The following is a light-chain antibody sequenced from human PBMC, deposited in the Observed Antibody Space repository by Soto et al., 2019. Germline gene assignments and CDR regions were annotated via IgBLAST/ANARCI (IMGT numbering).Light chain of an antibody. Sequence: QSVLTQPPSVSAAPGQKVTISCSGSSSNIGNDYVSWFQQFPGAAPKLLIYHSHKRHSGVPARFSGSTSGTSATLGITGLQTGDEAVYYCGAWDSSLTAGVFGGGTKLTVL. CDR3: GAWDSSLTAGV. CDR2: HSH. V-gene: IGLV1-51*01. J-gene: IGLJ3*02. CDR1: SSNIGNDY.